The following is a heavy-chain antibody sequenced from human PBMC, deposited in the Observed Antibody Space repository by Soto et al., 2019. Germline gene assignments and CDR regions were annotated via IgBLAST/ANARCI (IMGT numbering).Heavy chain of an antibody. CDR3: ARLGYIVVVPAATPGWDYYGMDV. J-gene: IGHJ6*02. CDR1: GGSISSSSYY. D-gene: IGHD2-2*02. V-gene: IGHV4-39*01. Sequence: QLQLQESGPGLVKPSETLSLTCTVSGGSISSSSYYWGWIRQPPGKGLEWIGSIYYSGSTYYNPSLKSRVTISVDTSKTQFSLKLSSVTAADTAVYYCARLGYIVVVPAATPGWDYYGMDVWGQGTTVTVSS. CDR2: IYYSGST.